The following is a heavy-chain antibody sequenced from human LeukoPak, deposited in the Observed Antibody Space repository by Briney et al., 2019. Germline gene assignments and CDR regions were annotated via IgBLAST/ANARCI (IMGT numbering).Heavy chain of an antibody. V-gene: IGHV4-59*01. CDR3: ARAGGQWTGIDF. J-gene: IGHJ4*02. Sequence: SETLSLTCTVSGASISSYYWSWIRQPPGKGLEWIGYLHYSGITNYSSSLKSRVTISPDTSKNQMSLKLSSVTAADTAVYYCARAGGQWTGIDFWGQGTLVTVSS. D-gene: IGHD6-19*01. CDR1: GASISSYY. CDR2: LHYSGIT.